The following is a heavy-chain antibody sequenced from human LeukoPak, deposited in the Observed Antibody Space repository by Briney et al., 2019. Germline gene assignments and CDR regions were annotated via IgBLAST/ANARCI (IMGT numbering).Heavy chain of an antibody. CDR1: GYTFSTYG. CDR2: ISAYNGNT. D-gene: IGHD6-19*01. CDR3: ARDPRKTYSSGWYYFDY. J-gene: IGHJ4*02. Sequence: ASVKVSCKASGYTFSTYGISWVRQAPGQGLEWMAWISAYNGNTNYAQKFQGRVTMTTDTSTSTAYMELKGLRSDDTAVYYCARDPRKTYSSGWYYFDYWGQGTLVTVSS. V-gene: IGHV1-18*01.